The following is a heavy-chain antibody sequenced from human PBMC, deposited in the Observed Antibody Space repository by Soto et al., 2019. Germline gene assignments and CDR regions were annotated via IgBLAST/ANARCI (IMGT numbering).Heavy chain of an antibody. CDR3: ARARSGYSYGFLRERYYYYGMDV. J-gene: IGHJ6*02. D-gene: IGHD5-18*01. Sequence: LSLTCAVYGGSFSGYYWSWIRQPPGKGLEWIGEINHSGSTNYNPSLKSRVTISVDTSKNQFSLKLSSVTAADTAVYYCARARSGYSYGFLRERYYYYGMDVWGQGTTVTVSS. V-gene: IGHV4-34*01. CDR2: INHSGST. CDR1: GGSFSGYY.